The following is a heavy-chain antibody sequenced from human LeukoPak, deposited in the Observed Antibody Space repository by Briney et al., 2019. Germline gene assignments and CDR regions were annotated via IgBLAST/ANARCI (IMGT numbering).Heavy chain of an antibody. V-gene: IGHV3-21*01. CDR2: ISSSSSYI. CDR3: ARDSGSEALDY. D-gene: IGHD6-25*01. J-gene: IGHJ4*02. Sequence: GGSLRLSCAASGFTVSSNYMSWVRQAPGKGLEWVSSISSSSSYIYYADSVKGRFTISRDSAKNSLYLQMNSLRAEDTAVYYCARDSGSEALDYWGQGTLVTVSS. CDR1: GFTVSSNY.